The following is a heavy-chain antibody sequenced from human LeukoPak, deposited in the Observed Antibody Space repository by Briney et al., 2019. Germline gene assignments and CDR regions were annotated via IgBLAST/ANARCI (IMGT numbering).Heavy chain of an antibody. D-gene: IGHD3-10*01. CDR2: INQDGTEK. Sequence: GGSLRLSGAASGFTFTSYWMSWVRQAPGKGLEWVANINQDGTEKYYVRSVKGRFTISRDNAKNSLYLQMNSLRAEDTAVYYCARDRAPWFGLYYYYMDVWGKGTTVTISS. V-gene: IGHV3-7*01. CDR3: ARDRAPWFGLYYYYMDV. CDR1: GFTFTSYW. J-gene: IGHJ6*03.